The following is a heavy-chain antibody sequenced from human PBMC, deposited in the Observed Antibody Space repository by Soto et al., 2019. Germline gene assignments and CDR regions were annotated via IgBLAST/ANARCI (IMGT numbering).Heavy chain of an antibody. J-gene: IGHJ6*03. D-gene: IGHD3-10*01. V-gene: IGHV3-20*01. CDR1: GFTFDDYG. CDR3: ARKNYGSGRYYYYMDV. Sequence: GGSLRLSCAASGFTFDDYGMIWVRQAPGKGLEWVSGINWNGGSTGYADSVKGRFTISRDNAKNSLYLQMNSLRAEDTALYHCARKNYGSGRYYYYMDVWGKGTTVTVSS. CDR2: INWNGGST.